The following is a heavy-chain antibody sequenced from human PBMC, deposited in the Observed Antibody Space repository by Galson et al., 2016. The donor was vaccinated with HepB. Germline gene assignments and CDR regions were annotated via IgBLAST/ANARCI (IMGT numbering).Heavy chain of an antibody. CDR1: GFTFNSYA. Sequence: SLRLSCAASGFTFNSYAMSWVRQAPGKGLEWVSTISGDGRTTNYADSVKGRFTISRDNSKNTLYLQMNTLRAEETAVYFCARGIGDRTRIRPFYFDYWGQGPLVTVSS. CDR2: ISGDGRTT. D-gene: IGHD3-22*01. V-gene: IGHV3-23*01. CDR3: ARGIGDRTRIRPFYFDY. J-gene: IGHJ4*02.